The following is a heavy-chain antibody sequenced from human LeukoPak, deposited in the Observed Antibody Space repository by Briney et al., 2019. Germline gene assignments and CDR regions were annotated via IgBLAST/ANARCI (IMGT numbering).Heavy chain of an antibody. J-gene: IGHJ3*02. V-gene: IGHV4-59*11. CDR1: GGSISSHY. Sequence: SETLSLTCTVSGGSISSHYWSWIRQPPGKGLEWIGYIYYSGSTNYNPSLKSRVTISVDTSKNQFSLKLSSVTAADTAVYYCARDSTGIAPGAFDIWGQGTMVTVSS. D-gene: IGHD1-1*01. CDR3: ARDSTGIAPGAFDI. CDR2: IYYSGST.